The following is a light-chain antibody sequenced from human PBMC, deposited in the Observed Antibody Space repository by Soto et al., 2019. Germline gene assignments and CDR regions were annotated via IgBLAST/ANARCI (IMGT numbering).Light chain of an antibody. CDR2: EDT. V-gene: IGLV2-8*01. Sequence: QSALTQPPSASGSPGQSVTISCTGTSSDVGGYNYVSWYQQHPGKAPKLIIYEDTKRPSGVPDRFTGSKSGNTASLTVSGLQAEDEADYYCSSYAGSNNWAVFSGGTKVTVL. J-gene: IGLJ3*02. CDR1: SSDVGGYNY. CDR3: SSYAGSNNWAV.